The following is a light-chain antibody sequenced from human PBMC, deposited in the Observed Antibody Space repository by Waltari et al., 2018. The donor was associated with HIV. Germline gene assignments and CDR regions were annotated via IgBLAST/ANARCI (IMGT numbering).Light chain of an antibody. Sequence: QSALTQPASVSGSPGQSITISCTGTSSDVGGYNYVSWYQQHPGKAPKLMIYDVSKRPSGGSNRFSGSKSGNTASRTISGLQAEDEADYYCSSYTSSSTFVFGGGTKLTVL. V-gene: IGLV2-14*01. CDR2: DVS. J-gene: IGLJ2*01. CDR1: SSDVGGYNY. CDR3: SSYTSSSTFV.